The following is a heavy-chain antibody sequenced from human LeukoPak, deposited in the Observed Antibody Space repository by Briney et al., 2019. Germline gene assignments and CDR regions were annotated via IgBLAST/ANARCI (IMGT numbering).Heavy chain of an antibody. Sequence: SQTLSLTCALSGDIVSSNSAAWHWVRQSPSRGLEWLGRTYYRSQWYNDYAPSVKSRISINPDTDKNHFSLHLSSVTPEDTAVYYCAGRVPYTSSWFGDYFDYWGQGILVTVSS. CDR2: TYYRSQWYN. CDR1: GDIVSSNSAA. V-gene: IGHV6-1*01. CDR3: AGRVPYTSSWFGDYFDY. D-gene: IGHD6-13*01. J-gene: IGHJ4*02.